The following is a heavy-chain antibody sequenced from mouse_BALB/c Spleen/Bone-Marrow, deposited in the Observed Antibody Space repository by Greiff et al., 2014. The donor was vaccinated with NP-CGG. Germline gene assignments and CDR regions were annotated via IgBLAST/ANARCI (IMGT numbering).Heavy chain of an antibody. CDR1: GFNIKDTY. V-gene: IGHV14-3*02. J-gene: IGHJ3*01. CDR2: IDPANGNT. CDR3: ARNYGYGKSFAY. D-gene: IGHD2-2*01. Sequence: EVQLQQSGAELVKPGASVKLSCTASGFNIKDTYMHWVKQRPEQGLEWIGRIDPANGNTKYDPKFQGKATITADTSSNTAYPQLSSLTSGDTAVYYCARNYGYGKSFAYWGQGTLVTVSA.